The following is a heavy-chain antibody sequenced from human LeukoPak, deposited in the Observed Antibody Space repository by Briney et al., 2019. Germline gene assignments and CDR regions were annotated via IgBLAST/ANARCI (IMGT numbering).Heavy chain of an antibody. CDR3: ARAASWSPIGDSYYYMDV. D-gene: IGHD6-13*01. CDR1: GYTLTSYD. CDR2: MNPNSGNT. J-gene: IGHJ6*03. V-gene: IGHV1-8*01. Sequence: ASVKVSCKASGYTLTSYDINWVRQATGQGLEWMGCMNPNSGNTGYAQKFQGRVTMTRNTSISTAYMELSSLRSEDTAVYYCARAASWSPIGDSYYYMDVWGKGTTVTISS.